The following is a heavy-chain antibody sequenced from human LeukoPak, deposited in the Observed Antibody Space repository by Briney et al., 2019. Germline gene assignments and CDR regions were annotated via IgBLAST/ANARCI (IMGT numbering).Heavy chain of an antibody. CDR1: GGTISSYA. J-gene: IGHJ3*02. D-gene: IGHD1-26*01. Sequence: SVKVSCKASGGTISSYAISWVRQAPGQGLEWMGGIIPIFGTANYAQKFQGRVTITTDESTSTAYMELSSLRSEDTAVYYCARVWIKSIVGAKALGAFDIWGQGTMVTVSS. CDR3: ARVWIKSIVGAKALGAFDI. V-gene: IGHV1-69*05. CDR2: IIPIFGTA.